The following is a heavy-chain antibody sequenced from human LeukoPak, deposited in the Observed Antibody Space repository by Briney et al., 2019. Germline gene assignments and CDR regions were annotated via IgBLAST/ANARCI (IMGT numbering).Heavy chain of an antibody. CDR1: GFTFDDYA. D-gene: IGHD6-13*01. CDR3: AKDSSGSQLVPGYFDY. V-gene: IGHV3-9*03. Sequence: GGSLRLSCAASGFTFDDYAMHWVRQAPGKGLEWVSGTSWNSGSIGYADSVKSRFTISRDNAKNSLYLQMNSLRAEDMALYYCAKDSSGSQLVPGYFDYWGQGTLVTVSS. CDR2: TSWNSGSI. J-gene: IGHJ4*02.